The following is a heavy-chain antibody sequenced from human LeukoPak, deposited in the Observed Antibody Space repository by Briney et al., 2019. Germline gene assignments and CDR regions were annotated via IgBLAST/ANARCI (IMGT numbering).Heavy chain of an antibody. Sequence: VASVKVSCKASGYTFTSYAMNWVRQAPGQGLEWMGWINTNTGNPTYAQGFTGRFVFSLDTSVSTAYLQISSLKAEDTAVYYCASGEGSTRAFYYYMGVWGKGTTVTVSS. V-gene: IGHV7-4-1*02. CDR1: GYTFTSYA. CDR3: ASGEGSTRAFYYYMGV. CDR2: INTNTGNP. D-gene: IGHD2-2*01. J-gene: IGHJ6*03.